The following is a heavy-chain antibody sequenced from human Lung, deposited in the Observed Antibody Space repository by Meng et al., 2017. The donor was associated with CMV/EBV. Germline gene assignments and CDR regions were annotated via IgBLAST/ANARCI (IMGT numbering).Heavy chain of an antibody. J-gene: IGHJ5*02. CDR1: GGSVSRGFSH. CDR2: LHYGGTT. D-gene: IGHD3-22*01. Sequence: SETLSLXCSVSGGSVSRGFSHWGWIRQPPGKGLEWIGTLHYGGTTYSNPSLKSRVTISVGTSNNHLSLKLTSVTAADTAVYYCARDMRPMMRFDPWGQGTQVXVSS. CDR3: ARDMRPMMRFDP. V-gene: IGHV4-39*07.